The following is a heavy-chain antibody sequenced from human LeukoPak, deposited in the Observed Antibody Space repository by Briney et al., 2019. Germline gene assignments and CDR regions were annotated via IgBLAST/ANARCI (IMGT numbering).Heavy chain of an antibody. V-gene: IGHV1-18*01. CDR1: GYTLTSYG. CDR2: ISAYNGNT. D-gene: IGHD6-19*01. CDR3: ARMGPGIRAPESTRYSSGSKGYYFDY. J-gene: IGHJ4*02. Sequence: GASVKVSCKASGYTLTSYGISWVRQAPGQGLEWMGWISAYNGNTNYAQKLQGRVTITRDTSASTAYMELSSLRSGDTAVYYCARMGPGIRAPESTRYSSGSKGYYFDYWGQGTLVTVSS.